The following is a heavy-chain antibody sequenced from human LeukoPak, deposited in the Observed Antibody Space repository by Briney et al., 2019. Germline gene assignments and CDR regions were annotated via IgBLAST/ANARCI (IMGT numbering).Heavy chain of an antibody. Sequence: GGSLRLSCAASGFPFCDYYMSWIRQAPGKGLEWLSYINTSGTIMYYADSVKGRFSISRDNARNSLYLQMNSLRAEDTAVYFCARVSRNGYVMYNFDYWGQGTLVTVSS. J-gene: IGHJ4*02. CDR2: INTSGTIM. CDR3: ARVSRNGYVMYNFDY. V-gene: IGHV3-11*01. CDR1: GFPFCDYY. D-gene: IGHD5-12*01.